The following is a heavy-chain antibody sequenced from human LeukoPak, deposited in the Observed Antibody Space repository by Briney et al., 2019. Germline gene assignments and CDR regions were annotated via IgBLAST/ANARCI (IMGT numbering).Heavy chain of an antibody. J-gene: IGHJ5*02. CDR2: IYHSGST. V-gene: IGHV4-38-2*02. Sequence: PSETLSLTCTVSGYSISSGYYWGWIRQPPGKGLEWIGSIYHSGSTYYNPSLKSRVTISVDTSKNQFSLKLSSVTAADTAVYYCARAPDIAAAGLNWFDPWGQGTLVTVSS. CDR1: GYSISSGYY. CDR3: ARAPDIAAAGLNWFDP. D-gene: IGHD6-13*01.